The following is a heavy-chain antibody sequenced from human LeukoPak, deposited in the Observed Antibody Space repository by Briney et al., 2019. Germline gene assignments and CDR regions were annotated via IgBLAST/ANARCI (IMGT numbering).Heavy chain of an antibody. CDR3: ARMQVAAETLDY. CDR2: INHSGST. CDR1: GGSFSGYY. D-gene: IGHD2-15*01. V-gene: IGHV4-34*01. J-gene: IGHJ4*02. Sequence: SETLSLTCAVYGGSFSGYYWSWIRQPPGKGLEWIGEINHSGSTNYNPSLKSRVTISVDTSKNQFSLKLSSVTAADTAVYYCARMQVAAETLDYWGQGTLVTVSS.